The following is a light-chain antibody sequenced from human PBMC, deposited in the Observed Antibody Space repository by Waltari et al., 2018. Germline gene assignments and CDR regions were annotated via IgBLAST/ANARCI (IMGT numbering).Light chain of an antibody. V-gene: IGLV4-69*01. Sequence: QLVLTQSPSASASLGASVKLTCTLSGGHSSNVIAWHQQQPEKGPRNLLKVNSDASHSKGDEIPDRFSGSSSGAERYLTIASVQSGEEADYYCRTGGHGTWVFGGGTKLTVL. CDR2: VNSDASH. CDR1: GGHSSNV. CDR3: RTGGHGTWV. J-gene: IGLJ3*02.